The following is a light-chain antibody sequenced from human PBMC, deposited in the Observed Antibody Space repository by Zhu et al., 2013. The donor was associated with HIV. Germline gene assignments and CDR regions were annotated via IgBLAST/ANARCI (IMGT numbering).Light chain of an antibody. J-gene: IGKJ4*01. CDR3: QQLYNYPLT. V-gene: IGKV1-5*01. CDR2: DAS. Sequence: DIQMTQSPSTLSASVGDRVTITCRASQNIKRWLAWYQQKPGKAPKVLIYDASTLQSGVPSRFGGSGSGTEFTLTISSLQPEDFATYFCQQLYNYPLTFGGGTKVEI. CDR1: QNIKRW.